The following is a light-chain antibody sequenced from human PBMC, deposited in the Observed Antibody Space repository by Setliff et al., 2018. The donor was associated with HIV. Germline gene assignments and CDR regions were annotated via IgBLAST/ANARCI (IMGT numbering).Light chain of an antibody. CDR2: EVS. CDR3: CSYASTGGLV. Sequence: QSVLTQPASVSGSPGQSITISCAGTTRDIGAYNYISWFRQYPGKAPEVIIYEVSKWPSGVSNHFSGSKSGNTASLTISGLETEDEAEYYCCSYASTGGLVFGTGTKVTVL. V-gene: IGLV2-14*01. CDR1: TRDIGAYNY. J-gene: IGLJ1*01.